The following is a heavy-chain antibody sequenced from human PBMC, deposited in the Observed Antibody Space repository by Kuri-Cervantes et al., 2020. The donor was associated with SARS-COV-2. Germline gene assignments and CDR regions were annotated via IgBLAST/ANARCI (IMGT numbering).Heavy chain of an antibody. Sequence: GESLKISCAASGFTFSSYAMSWVRQAPGRGLEWVSVIHSGGSSTYYADSVKGRFTVSRDNSKNTLYLQMNSLRAEDTAVYYCARGRGYNSSSWFGPWGQGTLVTVSS. J-gene: IGHJ5*02. CDR1: GFTFSSYA. CDR3: ARGRGYNSSSWFGP. V-gene: IGHV3-23*03. D-gene: IGHD6-6*01. CDR2: IHSGGSST.